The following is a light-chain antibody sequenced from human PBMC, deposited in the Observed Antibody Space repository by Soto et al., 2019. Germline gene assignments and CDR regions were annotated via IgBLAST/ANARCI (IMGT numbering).Light chain of an antibody. CDR2: EVS. CDR1: SNDFGGYNY. Sequence: QSALTQPPSASGSPGQSVTISCTGTSNDFGGYNYVSWYQQHPGKAPKLIIFEVSERPSGVPDRFSGSKSGSTASLTVSGLQAEDEADYYCSSYGGSNYXFGTGTKVTVL. CDR3: SSYGGSNYX. V-gene: IGLV2-8*01. J-gene: IGLJ1*01.